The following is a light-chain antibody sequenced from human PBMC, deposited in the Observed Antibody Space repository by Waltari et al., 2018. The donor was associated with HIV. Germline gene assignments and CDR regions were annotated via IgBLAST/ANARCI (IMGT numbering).Light chain of an antibody. V-gene: IGLV2-11*01. CDR3: CSYAGAYTYV. CDR2: EVN. Sequence: QPALTQPRSVSGSPGQSVTISCTGTSSDIGYFDYVSWYQQYPGKAPQVIIYEVNQRPSGVPDRFTGSKSGITASLTISGLQGEDEADYYCCSYAGAYTYVFGTGTKVNVL. CDR1: SSDIGYFDY. J-gene: IGLJ1*01.